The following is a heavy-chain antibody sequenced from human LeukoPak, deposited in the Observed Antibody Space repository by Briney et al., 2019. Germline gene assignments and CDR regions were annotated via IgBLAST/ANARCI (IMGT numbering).Heavy chain of an antibody. CDR1: GSTFSSYG. V-gene: IGHV3-33*06. D-gene: IGHD6-13*01. J-gene: IGHJ4*02. Sequence: GGSLRLSCAASGSTFSSYGMHWVRQAPGKGLEWVAVIWYDGSNKYYADSVKGRFTISRDNSKNTLYLQMNSLRAEDTAVYYCAKRQRAIAAAGPFDYWGQGTLVTVSS. CDR2: IWYDGSNK. CDR3: AKRQRAIAAAGPFDY.